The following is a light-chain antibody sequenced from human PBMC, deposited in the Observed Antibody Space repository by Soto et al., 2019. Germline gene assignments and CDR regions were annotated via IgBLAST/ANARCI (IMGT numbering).Light chain of an antibody. V-gene: IGKV1-33*01. Sequence: DIQITQCPSSLSASVGDRVTITCQASQNINNYLNWYQQKPGRAPKLLIYDASNLEAGVPSRFRGSGSGTDFTFTISRLQPEDIATYYCQQYENLPTFGQGTRLEI. CDR2: DAS. CDR3: QQYENLPT. J-gene: IGKJ5*01. CDR1: QNINNY.